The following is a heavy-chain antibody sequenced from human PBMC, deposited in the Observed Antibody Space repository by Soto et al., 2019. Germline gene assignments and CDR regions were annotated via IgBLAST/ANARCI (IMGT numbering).Heavy chain of an antibody. D-gene: IGHD5-18*01. CDR1: GGSISSYY. J-gene: IGHJ4*02. CDR2: IYYSGST. Sequence: QVQLQESGPGLVKPSETLSLTCTVSGGSISSYYWSWIRQPQGKGLEWIGYIYYSGSTNYNPPLKSRVTISVDTSKNQFSLKLSSVTAADTAVYYCAIRYGSCFDYWGQGTLVTVSS. CDR3: AIRYGSCFDY. V-gene: IGHV4-59*08.